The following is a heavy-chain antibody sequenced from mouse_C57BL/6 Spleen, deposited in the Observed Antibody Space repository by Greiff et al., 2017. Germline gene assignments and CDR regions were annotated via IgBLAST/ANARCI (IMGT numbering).Heavy chain of an antibody. CDR1: GYTFTSYW. D-gene: IGHD3-2*02. CDR3: ARYRSGSYYFDY. CDR2: IDPSDSYT. J-gene: IGHJ2*01. Sequence: QVQLQQPGAELVMPGASVKLSCKASGYTFTSYWMHWVKQRPGQGLEWIGEIDPSDSYTNYNQKFKGKSTLTVDKSSSTAYMQLSSLTSEDSAVYYCARYRSGSYYFDYWGQGTTLTVSS. V-gene: IGHV1-69*01.